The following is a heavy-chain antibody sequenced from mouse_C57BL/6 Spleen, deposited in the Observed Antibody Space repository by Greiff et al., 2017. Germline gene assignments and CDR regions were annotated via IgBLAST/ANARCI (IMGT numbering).Heavy chain of an antibody. J-gene: IGHJ1*03. CDR1: GFTFSDYG. Sequence: VQLKESGGGLVKPGGSLKLSCAASGFTFSDYGMHWVRQAPEKGLEWVAYISSGSSTIYYADTVKGRFTISRNNAKNTLFLQMTSLRSEDTAMYYCARDTTVVDWYFDVWGTGTTVTVSS. V-gene: IGHV5-17*01. D-gene: IGHD1-1*01. CDR2: ISSGSSTI. CDR3: ARDTTVVDWYFDV.